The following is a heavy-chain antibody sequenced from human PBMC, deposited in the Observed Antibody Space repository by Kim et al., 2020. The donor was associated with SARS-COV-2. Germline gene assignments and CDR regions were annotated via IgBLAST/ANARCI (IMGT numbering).Heavy chain of an antibody. CDR3: ARSYST. D-gene: IGHD6-13*01. Sequence: SHSGNTNYNPSLESRVTISVDTSKNQFSLKLSSVTAADTAVYYCARSYSTWGQGTLVTVSS. V-gene: IGHV4-34*01. CDR2: SHSGNT. J-gene: IGHJ4*02.